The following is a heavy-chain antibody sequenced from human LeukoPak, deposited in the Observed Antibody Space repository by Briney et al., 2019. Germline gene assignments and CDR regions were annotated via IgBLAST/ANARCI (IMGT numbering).Heavy chain of an antibody. J-gene: IGHJ4*02. Sequence: SETLSLTCAVYGGSFSGYYWSWIRQPPGKGLEWIGEINHSGSTNYNPSLKSRVTISVDTSKNQFSLKLTSVTAADTAVYYCARGYGDFDYWGQGTLVTVSS. CDR3: ARGYGDFDY. V-gene: IGHV4-34*01. CDR1: GGSFSGYY. CDR2: INHSGST. D-gene: IGHD4-17*01.